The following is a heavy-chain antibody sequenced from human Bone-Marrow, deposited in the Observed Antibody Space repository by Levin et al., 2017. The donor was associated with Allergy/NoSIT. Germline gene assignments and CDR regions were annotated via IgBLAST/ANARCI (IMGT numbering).Heavy chain of an antibody. Sequence: SETLSLTCTVSGGSTNGYYWSCIRQPPWKGLDWIAYISYSGTTFYNPSLRIRVTISLDPSKSQFSLNLISVTAADTAIYYCERHQAVSGTLSSHNYFAPWGQGTLVTVSS. J-gene: IGHJ5*02. CDR3: ERHQAVSGTLSSHNYFAP. V-gene: IGHV4-59*08. D-gene: IGHD6-19*01. CDR1: GGSTNGYY. CDR2: ISYSGTT.